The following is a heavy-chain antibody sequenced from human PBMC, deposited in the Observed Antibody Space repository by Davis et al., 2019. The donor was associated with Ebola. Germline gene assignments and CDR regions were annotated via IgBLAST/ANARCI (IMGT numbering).Heavy chain of an antibody. J-gene: IGHJ4*02. Sequence: GESLKISCQGSGYRFTSYWIGWVRQMPGKGLEWMGVIYPGDSETRYSPSFQGQVTISADKSISTAYLQWSSLKASDTAMYYCVRQPTIRVDYWGQGTLVIVSS. D-gene: IGHD5-24*01. CDR3: VRQPTIRVDY. V-gene: IGHV5-51*01. CDR1: GYRFTSYW. CDR2: IYPGDSET.